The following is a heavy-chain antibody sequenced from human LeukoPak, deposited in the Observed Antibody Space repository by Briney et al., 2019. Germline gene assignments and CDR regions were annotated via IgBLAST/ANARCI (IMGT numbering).Heavy chain of an antibody. V-gene: IGHV3-7*01. Sequence: PGGSLRLSCAASGFTFSFYWMIWVRQAPGKGLEWVANIKQDGSEKYYVDSVKGRFTISRDSAKNSLYLQMNSLRVEDTAVYYCARAFASRYDSSGYYVPFDYWGQGTLVTVSS. D-gene: IGHD3-22*01. J-gene: IGHJ4*02. CDR1: GFTFSFYW. CDR3: ARAFASRYDSSGYYVPFDY. CDR2: IKQDGSEK.